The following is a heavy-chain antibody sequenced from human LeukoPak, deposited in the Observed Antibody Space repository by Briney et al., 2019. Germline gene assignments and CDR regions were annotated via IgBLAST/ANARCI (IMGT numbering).Heavy chain of an antibody. D-gene: IGHD1-26*01. CDR3: ARGIVGGSYYFDQ. Sequence: PSETLSLTCSVSGGSISSSTYYWGWLRQPPGKGLEWLGSIYYHGSTYHNPSLKSRVTISVDTSEKQFSLKLNSVTAADTAVFYCARGIVGGSYYFDQWGQGTLVTVSS. J-gene: IGHJ4*02. CDR2: IYYHGST. V-gene: IGHV4-39*01. CDR1: GGSISSSTYY.